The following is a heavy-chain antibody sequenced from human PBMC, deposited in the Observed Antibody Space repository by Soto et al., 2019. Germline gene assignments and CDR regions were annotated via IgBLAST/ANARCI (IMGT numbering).Heavy chain of an antibody. CDR2: ISGDGTTK. Sequence: PGGSLRLSCAASGFTFSNFAIHWVRQAPGKGLEWVALISGDGTTKFYGDPVKGRFIISRDTSTDTVNLQMNSLRPEDTGVYYCARRGTEAAKTGPGQDYFDYWGQGTLVTVSS. D-gene: IGHD6-13*01. CDR1: GFTFSNFA. V-gene: IGHV3-30-3*01. CDR3: ARRGTEAAKTGPGQDYFDY. J-gene: IGHJ4*02.